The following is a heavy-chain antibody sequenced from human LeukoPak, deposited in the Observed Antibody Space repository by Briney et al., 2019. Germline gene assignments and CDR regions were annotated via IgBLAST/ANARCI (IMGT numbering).Heavy chain of an antibody. J-gene: IGHJ4*02. V-gene: IGHV4-31*03. D-gene: IGHD1-26*01. CDR1: GDSISSGGSY. CDR2: IYYSGST. CDR3: ARDRGVGARYDFDH. Sequence: SETLSLTCTVSGDSISSGGSYWSWIRQHPGKGLEWIGYIYYSGSTNYNPSLKSRVTISVDKSKNQFSLKLSSVTAADTAVYYCARDRGVGARYDFDHWGQGTLVTVSS.